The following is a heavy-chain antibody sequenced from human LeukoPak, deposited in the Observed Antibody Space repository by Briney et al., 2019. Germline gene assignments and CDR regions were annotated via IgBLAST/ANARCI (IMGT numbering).Heavy chain of an antibody. CDR1: GFTFSSYP. CDR2: IGYDGIEK. J-gene: IGHJ4*02. CDR3: ARDPRTGPPDYFDF. V-gene: IGHV3-30-3*01. Sequence: GGPLTLSCAVSGFTFSSYPMHWVRQAPGKGLEWVAVIGYDGIEKYYGDCVWGRFSISRDDSKKTVYLQMGSLTGEDTSVYYCARDPRTGPPDYFDFWGQGTLVTVSS. D-gene: IGHD3-10*01.